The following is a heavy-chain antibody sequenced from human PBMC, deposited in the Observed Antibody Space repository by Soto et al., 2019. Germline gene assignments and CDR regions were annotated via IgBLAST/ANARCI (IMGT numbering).Heavy chain of an antibody. V-gene: IGHV3-15*07. CDR1: GFTFTSAW. CDR3: TTAERGGSYYSDY. CDR2: IKSKTDGGTV. D-gene: IGHD1-26*01. Sequence: EVQLVGSGGGLVRPGESLRLSCAASGFTFTSAWINWVRQAPGKGLEWAGRIKSKTDGGTVDYGAPVKGRFTISRDDSKNTAYLQMISLRNEDTAVYYCTTAERGGSYYSDYWGQGTLVTVSS. J-gene: IGHJ4*02.